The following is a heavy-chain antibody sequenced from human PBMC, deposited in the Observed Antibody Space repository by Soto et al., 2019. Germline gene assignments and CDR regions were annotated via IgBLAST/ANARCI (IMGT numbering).Heavy chain of an antibody. V-gene: IGHV3-49*03. CDR1: GFTFGDYA. D-gene: IGHD1-26*01. CDR2: IRSKAYGGTT. Sequence: GGSLRLSCTASGFTFGDYAMSWFRQAPGKGLEWVGFIRSKAYGGTTEYAASVKGRFTISRDDSKSIAYLQMNSLKTEDTAVYYCTRDPEGSGSYFDYWGQGTLVTVS. CDR3: TRDPEGSGSYFDY. J-gene: IGHJ4*02.